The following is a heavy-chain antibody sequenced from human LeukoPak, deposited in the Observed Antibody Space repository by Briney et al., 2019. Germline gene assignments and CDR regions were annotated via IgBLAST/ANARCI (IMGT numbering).Heavy chain of an antibody. Sequence: SVKVSCKASGGTFSSYAISWVRQAPGQGLEWMGRIIPILGIANYAQKFQGRVTMTRDMSTSTVYMELSSLRSEDTAVYYCTRGARRSASGDYFDYWGQGTLVTVSS. CDR2: IIPILGIA. CDR1: GGTFSSYA. V-gene: IGHV1-69*04. CDR3: TRGARRSASGDYFDY. J-gene: IGHJ4*02. D-gene: IGHD6-25*01.